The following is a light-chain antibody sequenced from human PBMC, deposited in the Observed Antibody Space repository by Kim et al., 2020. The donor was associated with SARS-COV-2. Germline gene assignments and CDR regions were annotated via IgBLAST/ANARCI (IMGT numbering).Light chain of an antibody. J-gene: IGKJ4*01. CDR1: QGVSSN. CDR3: QQYNNWPPLT. V-gene: IGKV3-15*01. CDR2: DAS. Sequence: EIVMTHSPATLSVSPGERATLSCRASQGVSSNLAWYQQKPVQAPRLLIYDASTRATGCPARFSGSGSGSEFTLTISSLQSEDFAVYYCQQYNNWPPLTFGGGNKLEI.